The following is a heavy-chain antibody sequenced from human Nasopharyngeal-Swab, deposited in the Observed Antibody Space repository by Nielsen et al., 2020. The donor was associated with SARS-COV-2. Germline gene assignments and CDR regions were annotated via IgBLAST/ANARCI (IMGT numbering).Heavy chain of an antibody. CDR2: INHSGST. J-gene: IGHJ4*02. CDR1: GGSFSGYY. Sequence: SETLSLTCAVYGGSFSGYYRSWIRQPPGKGLEWIGEINHSGSTNYNPSLKSRVTISVDTSKNQFSLKLSSVTAADTAVYYCAREGPEGSGSYSPFDYWGQGTLVTVSS. V-gene: IGHV4-34*01. CDR3: AREGPEGSGSYSPFDY. D-gene: IGHD3-10*01.